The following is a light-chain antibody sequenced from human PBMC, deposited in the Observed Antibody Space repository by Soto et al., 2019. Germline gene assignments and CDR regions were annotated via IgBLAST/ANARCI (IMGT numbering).Light chain of an antibody. Sequence: DIVMTQSPDSLAVSLGERATINCKSSQSVLYNSNNKNYLSWYQQKPGQPPKLLIYWASTRESGVPDRFSGSGSGTDFTLTISSLQAEDVAVCYCQQYDSTPYTFGQGTKLEIK. CDR3: QQYDSTPYT. CDR2: WAS. V-gene: IGKV4-1*01. J-gene: IGKJ2*01. CDR1: QSVLYNSNNKNY.